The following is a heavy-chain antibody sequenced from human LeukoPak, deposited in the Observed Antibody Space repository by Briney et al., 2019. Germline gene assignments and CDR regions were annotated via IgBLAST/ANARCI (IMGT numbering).Heavy chain of an antibody. D-gene: IGHD1-1*01. V-gene: IGHV4-59*01. CDR1: GGSISSYY. CDR2: IYYSGST. Sequence: SETLSLTCTVSGGSISSYYWSWIRQPPGKGLEWIGYIYYSGSTNYNPSLKSRVTISVDTSKNQFSLKLSSVTAADTAVYYCARDDPRTTNYGMDAWGKGTTVTVSS. J-gene: IGHJ6*04. CDR3: ARDDPRTTNYGMDA.